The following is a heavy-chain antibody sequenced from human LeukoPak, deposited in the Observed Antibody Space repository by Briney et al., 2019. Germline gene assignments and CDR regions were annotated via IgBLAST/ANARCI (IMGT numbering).Heavy chain of an antibody. Sequence: SETLSLTCTVSGGSISSGDYYWSWIRQPPGKGLEWIGYIYYSGSTYYNPSLKSRVTISVDTSKNQFSLKLSSVTAADTAVYYCAREKGADYYGSGSYSNWFDPWDQGTLVTVSS. D-gene: IGHD3-10*01. CDR2: IYYSGST. CDR3: AREKGADYYGSGSYSNWFDP. CDR1: GGSISSGDYY. J-gene: IGHJ5*02. V-gene: IGHV4-30-4*01.